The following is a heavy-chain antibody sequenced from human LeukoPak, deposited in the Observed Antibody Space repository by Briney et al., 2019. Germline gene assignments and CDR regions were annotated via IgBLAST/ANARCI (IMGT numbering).Heavy chain of an antibody. V-gene: IGHV3-7*03. CDR1: GFTFSSYW. Sequence: GGSLRLSCAASGFTFSSYWMNWARQAPGKGLEWVASINHNGNVNYYVDSVKGRFTISRDNAKNSLYLQMSNLRAEDTAVYYCARPDSSGTGAFDIWGQGTMVTVSS. CDR3: ARPDSSGTGAFDI. J-gene: IGHJ3*02. CDR2: INHNGNVN. D-gene: IGHD6-19*01.